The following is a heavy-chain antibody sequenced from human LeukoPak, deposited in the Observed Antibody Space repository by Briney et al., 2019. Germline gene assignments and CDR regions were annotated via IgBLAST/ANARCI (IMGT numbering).Heavy chain of an antibody. CDR2: ISDDGSTQ. CDR3: VSSGDSGY. CDR1: GFTFSNSG. Sequence: GGSLRLSCAASGFTFSNSGMHWVRQAPGKGLEWVAVISDDGSTQHYADSVKGRFTISRDNSKNTLYVQMNSLRAEDAAVYYCVSSGDSGYWGQGTLVTVSS. D-gene: IGHD1-26*01. V-gene: IGHV3-30*03. J-gene: IGHJ4*02.